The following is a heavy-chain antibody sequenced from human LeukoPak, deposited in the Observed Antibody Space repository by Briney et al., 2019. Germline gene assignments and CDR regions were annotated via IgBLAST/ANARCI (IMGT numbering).Heavy chain of an antibody. V-gene: IGHV1-69*02. CDR3: ARLADNWNDDFDY. D-gene: IGHD1-20*01. CDR2: IIPIIGVA. CDR1: GGTFSSYT. J-gene: IGHJ4*02. Sequence: RSSVKVSCKASGGTFSSYTNCWVRQAPGQGLEWMCRIIPIIGVANYAQKFQGRVTITTDKSTSTAYMELSSLRSEDTAVYYGARLADNWNDDFDYWGQGTLVTVSS.